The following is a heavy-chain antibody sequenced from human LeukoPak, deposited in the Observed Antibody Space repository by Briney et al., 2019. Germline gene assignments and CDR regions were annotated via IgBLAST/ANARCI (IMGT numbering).Heavy chain of an antibody. CDR1: GYTLTDLS. CDR2: FDPEDGDT. D-gene: IGHD4-11*01. J-gene: IGHJ6*02. Sequence: ASVKVSCTVSGYTLTDLSMNWVRQAPGKGLEWMGGFDPEDGDTLYAQRFQGRVSITEDNSTDTAYMELSSLRSEDTAVYYCATSSNYYYGMDVLGQGTTGTVSS. CDR3: ATSSNYYYGMDV. V-gene: IGHV1-24*01.